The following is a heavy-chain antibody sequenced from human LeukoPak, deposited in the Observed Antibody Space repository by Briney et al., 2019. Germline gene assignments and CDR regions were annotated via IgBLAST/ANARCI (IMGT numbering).Heavy chain of an antibody. D-gene: IGHD2-8*02. CDR3: ARGRWDTGGLHGLDV. J-gene: IGHJ6*02. CDR1: GFTFSSFG. CDR2: IWYDGSNK. V-gene: IGHV3-33*08. Sequence: PGGSLRLSCAASGFTFSSFGMHRVRQAPGKGLEWVAVIWYDGSNKYYADSVKGRFTISRDNSQNTLYLQGNNLRAEDTAVYCCARGRWDTGGLHGLDVWGQGTTVTVSS.